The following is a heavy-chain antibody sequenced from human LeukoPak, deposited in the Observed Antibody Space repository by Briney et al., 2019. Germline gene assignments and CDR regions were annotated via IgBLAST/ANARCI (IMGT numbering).Heavy chain of an antibody. CDR3: AREVVAAAGSTGFDP. Sequence: ASVTVSCKASGYTFTSYGISWVRQAPGQGLEWMGWISAYNGNTNYAQKLQGRVTMTTDTSTSTAYMELRSLRSDDTAVYYCAREVVAAAGSTGFDPWGQGTLVTVSS. D-gene: IGHD6-13*01. CDR1: GYTFTSYG. V-gene: IGHV1-18*01. CDR2: ISAYNGNT. J-gene: IGHJ5*02.